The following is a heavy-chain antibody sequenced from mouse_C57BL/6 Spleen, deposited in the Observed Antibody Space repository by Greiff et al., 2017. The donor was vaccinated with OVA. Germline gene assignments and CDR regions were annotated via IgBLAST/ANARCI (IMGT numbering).Heavy chain of an antibody. CDR2: IDPSDSYT. Sequence: VQLQQSGAELVKPGASVKLSCKASGYTFTSYWMQWVKQRPGQGLEWIGEIDPSDSYTNYNQKFKGKATLTVDTSSSTAYMQLSSLTSEDSAVYYGARKDGSSYGYVDDWGTGTTVTVAS. J-gene: IGHJ1*03. D-gene: IGHD1-1*01. CDR3: ARKDGSSYGYVDD. CDR1: GYTFTSYW. V-gene: IGHV1-50*01.